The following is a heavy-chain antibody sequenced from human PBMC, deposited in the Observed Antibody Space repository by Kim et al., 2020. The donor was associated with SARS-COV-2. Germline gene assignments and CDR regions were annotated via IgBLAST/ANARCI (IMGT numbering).Heavy chain of an antibody. CDR2: IYGGGST. Sequence: GGSLRLSCAASGFTVSSNYMSWVRQAPGKGLEWVSVIYGGGSTFYADSAKGGFTIFTDNSKNTVYLQQNNLGVEDTAVSYCSRVDGGWYFYLWGRGPLVT. CDR3: SRVDGGWYFYL. CDR1: GFTVSSNY. V-gene: IGHV3-53*01. J-gene: IGHJ2*01. D-gene: IGHD3-10*01.